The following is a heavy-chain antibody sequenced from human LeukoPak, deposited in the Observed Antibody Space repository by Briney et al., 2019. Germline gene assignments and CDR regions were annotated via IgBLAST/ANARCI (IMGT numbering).Heavy chain of an antibody. CDR3: ARESHANYDY. V-gene: IGHV3-7*01. D-gene: IGHD1-7*01. J-gene: IGHJ4*02. CDR1: GFTFSTYA. Sequence: PGGSLRLSCAASGFTFSTYAMTWARQAPGKGLEWVANINQDGREKFYVDSVKGRFTISRDNAKNSLYLQMNSLRAEDTAVYFCARESHANYDYWGQGTLVTVSS. CDR2: INQDGREK.